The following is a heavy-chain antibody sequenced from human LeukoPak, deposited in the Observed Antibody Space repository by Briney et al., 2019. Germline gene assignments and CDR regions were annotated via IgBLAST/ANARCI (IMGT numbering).Heavy chain of an antibody. Sequence: GGSLRLSCTSVGFSFGDYAVSWFRQAPGKGLEWVCYISSKAFGATPQYAPSVRGRFTISRDDSKSIAHLQMNSLKTEDTAVYYCTRDTVTVHFDYWGQGTPVTVSS. CDR2: ISSKAFGATP. J-gene: IGHJ4*02. CDR1: GFSFGDYA. D-gene: IGHD4-17*01. V-gene: IGHV3-49*03. CDR3: TRDTVTVHFDY.